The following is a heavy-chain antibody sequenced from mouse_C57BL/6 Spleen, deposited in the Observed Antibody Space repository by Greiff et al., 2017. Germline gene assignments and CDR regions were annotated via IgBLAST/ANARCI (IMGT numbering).Heavy chain of an antibody. Sequence: VHLVESGPELVKPGASVKISCKASGYAFSSSWMNWVKQRPGKGLEWIGRIYPGDGDTNYNGKFKGKATLTADKSSSTAYMQLSSLTSEDSAVYFCARSPYYYGSSYEGYFDYWGQGTTLTVSS. CDR1: GYAFSSSW. CDR2: IYPGDGDT. D-gene: IGHD1-1*01. CDR3: ARSPYYYGSSYEGYFDY. J-gene: IGHJ2*01. V-gene: IGHV1-82*01.